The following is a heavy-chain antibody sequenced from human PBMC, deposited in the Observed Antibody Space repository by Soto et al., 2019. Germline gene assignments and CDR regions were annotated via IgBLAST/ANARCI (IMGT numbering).Heavy chain of an antibody. CDR3: AAPRRSTAWYFDL. CDR1: GFTFNVYA. V-gene: IGHV3-23*01. J-gene: IGHJ2*01. CDR2: ITGAGATT. Sequence: PGGSLRLSCAASGFTFNVYAMNWVRQAPGKGLEWVSRITGAGATTYYADSVKGRFTISRDNSKNTLYLQMNSLRADDTAVYYCAAPRRSTAWYFDLWGRGTMVTVSS. D-gene: IGHD2-2*01.